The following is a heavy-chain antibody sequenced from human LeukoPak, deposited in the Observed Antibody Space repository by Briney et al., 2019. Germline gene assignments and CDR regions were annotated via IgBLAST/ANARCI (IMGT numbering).Heavy chain of an antibody. D-gene: IGHD3-3*01. Sequence: GGSLRLSCAASGFTFSSYSMNWVRQAPGKGLEWVAVISYDGSNKYYADSVKGRFTISRDNSKNTLYLQMNSLRAGDTAVYYCARAGYDFWSGSFDYWGQGTLVTVSS. CDR2: ISYDGSNK. CDR1: GFTFSSYS. CDR3: ARAGYDFWSGSFDY. J-gene: IGHJ4*02. V-gene: IGHV3-30*03.